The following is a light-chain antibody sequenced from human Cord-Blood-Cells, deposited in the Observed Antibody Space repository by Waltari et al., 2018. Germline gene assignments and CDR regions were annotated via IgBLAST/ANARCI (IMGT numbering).Light chain of an antibody. Sequence: QSALTQPPSASGSPGQSVTISCTGPSSDVGGYNYVPWYQQHPGKAPKLMIYEVSKRPSGVPDRFSCSKSDRTASLTVCGLRAEDEADYYCSSYAGSNDLYVVGTGTKVTVL. J-gene: IGLJ1*01. CDR2: EVS. CDR3: SSYAGSNDLYV. CDR1: SSDVGGYNY. V-gene: IGLV2-8*01.